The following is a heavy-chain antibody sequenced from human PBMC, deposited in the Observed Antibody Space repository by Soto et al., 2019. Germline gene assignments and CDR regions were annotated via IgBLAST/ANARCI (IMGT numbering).Heavy chain of an antibody. CDR2: MNPNSGNT. CDR3: AVFNYYDSSGYYYADY. CDR1: GYTFTSYD. D-gene: IGHD3-22*01. J-gene: IGHJ4*02. V-gene: IGHV1-8*01. Sequence: ASVKVSCKASGYTFTSYDINWVRQATGQGFEWMGWMNPNSGNTGYAQKFQGRVTMTRDTSITTAYMELSSLRSEDTAVYYCAVFNYYDSSGYYYADYWGQGTLVTVSS.